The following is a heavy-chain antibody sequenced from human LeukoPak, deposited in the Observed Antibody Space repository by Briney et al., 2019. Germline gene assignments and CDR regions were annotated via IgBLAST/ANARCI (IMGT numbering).Heavy chain of an antibody. Sequence: ASVKVSCKTSGYTFTTYAIHWVRQAPGQGLEWMGWINCGNGRTKYSQKLHDRVTITGDTSASTAYMELSSLRSEDTAVYYCTRDNGYQLIWWWGQGTLVTVSS. CDR1: GYTFTTYA. CDR2: INCGNGRT. V-gene: IGHV1-3*01. J-gene: IGHJ4*02. CDR3: TRDNGYQLIWW. D-gene: IGHD2-2*01.